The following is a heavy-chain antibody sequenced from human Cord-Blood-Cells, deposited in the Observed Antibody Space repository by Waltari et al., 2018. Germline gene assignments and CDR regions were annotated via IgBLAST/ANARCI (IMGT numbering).Heavy chain of an antibody. CDR2: INHSGST. Sequence: QVQLQQWGAGLLKPSETLSLTCAAYGGSFSGYYWSWLRQPPGKGLEWIGEINHSGSTNYNPSLKSRVTISVDTSKNQFSLKLSSVTAADTAVYYCARGRRLRITMVRGVINWFDPWGQGTLVTVSS. V-gene: IGHV4-34*01. J-gene: IGHJ5*02. CDR3: ARGRRLRITMVRGVINWFDP. CDR1: GGSFSGYY. D-gene: IGHD3-10*01.